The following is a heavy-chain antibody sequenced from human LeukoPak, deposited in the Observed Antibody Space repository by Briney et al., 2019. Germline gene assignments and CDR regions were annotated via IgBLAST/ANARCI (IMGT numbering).Heavy chain of an antibody. Sequence: GGSLRLSCAASGFTLSNYPMGWVRQAPVKGLEWLSAIGEEKSGSWTKSADSVKGRFTISRDNSENTLYLQMDSLTVEDTAVNYCAKAGVISGWDYWGQGVLVTVSS. CDR1: GFTLSNYP. CDR2: IGEEKSGSWT. CDR3: AKAGVISGWDY. D-gene: IGHD3-3*02. J-gene: IGHJ4*02. V-gene: IGHV3-23*01.